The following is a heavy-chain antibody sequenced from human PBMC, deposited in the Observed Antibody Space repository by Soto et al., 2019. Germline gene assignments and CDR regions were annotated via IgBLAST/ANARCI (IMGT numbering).Heavy chain of an antibody. CDR2: ISGTGATT. D-gene: IGHD4-17*01. CDR3: AKDLADGNYVLVGWFDP. J-gene: IGHJ5*02. CDR1: GFTFSGYA. Sequence: EVQLLESGGDLVQPGGSLRLSCAASGFTFSGYAMSWVRQAPGKGLEWVSSISGTGATTYYADSVKGRFTISRDNSKNTLYLQMNSLRAEDTAVYYCAKDLADGNYVLVGWFDPWGQGTLVTVSS. V-gene: IGHV3-23*01.